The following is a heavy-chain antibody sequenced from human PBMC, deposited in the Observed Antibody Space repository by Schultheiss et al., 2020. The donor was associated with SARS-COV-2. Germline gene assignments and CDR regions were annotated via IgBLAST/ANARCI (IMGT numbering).Heavy chain of an antibody. D-gene: IGHD3-3*01. CDR3: ARDRYDFWSGYVSYWYFDL. CDR1: GYTFTSYG. CDR2: ISAYNGNT. Sequence: ASVKVSCNASGYTFTSYGISWVRQAPGQGLEWMGWISAYNGNTNYAQKLQGRVTMTTDTSTSTAYMELSSLRSEDTAVYYCARDRYDFWSGYVSYWYFDLWGRGTLVTVSS. V-gene: IGHV1-18*01. J-gene: IGHJ2*01.